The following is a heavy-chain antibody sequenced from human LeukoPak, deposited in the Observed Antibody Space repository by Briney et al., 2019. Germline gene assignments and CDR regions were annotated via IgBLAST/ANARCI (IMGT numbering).Heavy chain of an antibody. CDR1: GFTFSSYS. J-gene: IGHJ3*02. Sequence: GGSLRLSCAASGFTFSSYSMNWVRQAPGKGLEWVSYISSSSSTIYYADSVKGRFTISRDNAKNSLYLQMNSLRAEDTAVYYCARAPDDLLHGRAFDIWGQGTTVTVSS. CDR2: ISSSSSTI. V-gene: IGHV3-48*01. CDR3: ARAPDDLLHGRAFDI. D-gene: IGHD1-1*01.